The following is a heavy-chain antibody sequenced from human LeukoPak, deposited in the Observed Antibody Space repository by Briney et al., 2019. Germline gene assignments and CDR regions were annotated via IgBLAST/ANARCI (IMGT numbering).Heavy chain of an antibody. CDR2: ISGGGGST. Sequence: GGSLRLSCAASGFTFTSYSMSWVRQAPGKGLEWVPTISGGGGSTYYADSVKGRFTISRDNSKNTLYLQVNSLRAEDTAVYHCAKGGKWDVTPFDYWGQGTLVTVSS. V-gene: IGHV3-23*01. J-gene: IGHJ4*02. CDR3: AKGGKWDVTPFDY. D-gene: IGHD1-26*01. CDR1: GFTFTSYS.